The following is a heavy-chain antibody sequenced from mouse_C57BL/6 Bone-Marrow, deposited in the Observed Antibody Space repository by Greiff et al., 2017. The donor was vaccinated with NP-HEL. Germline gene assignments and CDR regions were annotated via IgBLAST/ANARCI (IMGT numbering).Heavy chain of an antibody. Sequence: EVQLVESGGGLVKPGGSLKLSCAASGFTFSSYAMSWVRQTPEKRLEWVATISDGGSYTYYPDNVKGRFTISRDNAKNNPYLQMSHLKSEDTAMYDCARDGIYYDYDEGGFDYWGQGTTLTVSS. V-gene: IGHV5-4*01. D-gene: IGHD2-4*01. CDR1: GFTFSSYA. CDR3: ARDGIYYDYDEGGFDY. J-gene: IGHJ2*01. CDR2: ISDGGSYT.